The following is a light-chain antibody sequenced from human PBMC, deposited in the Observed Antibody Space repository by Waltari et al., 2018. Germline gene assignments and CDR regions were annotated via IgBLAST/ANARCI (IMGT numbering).Light chain of an antibody. J-gene: IGLJ2*01. CDR3: SSFTNRVTVV. V-gene: IGLV2-14*01. Sequence: QSALTQPASVSGSPGQSITIPCTGTSSDAGAHKYISCYQQHPGKVPKFIIYEVSNRPLGVSTRFTGSKSGNTASLTISGLQPEDEADYYGSSFTNRVTVVFGGGTTLTVL. CDR2: EVS. CDR1: SSDAGAHKY.